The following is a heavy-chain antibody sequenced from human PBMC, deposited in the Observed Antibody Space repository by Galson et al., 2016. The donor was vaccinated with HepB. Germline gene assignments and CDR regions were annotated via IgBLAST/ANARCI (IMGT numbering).Heavy chain of an antibody. CDR1: GFIFSNYA. D-gene: IGHD6-19*01. J-gene: IGHJ5*02. CDR2: LLGGGDTT. Sequence: SLRLSCAASGFIFSNYAMSWVRQAPGKGLEWVSGLLGGGDTTYYAESVKGRFTISRDNSKNTLYLQMNSLTADDTAVYYCTKDALAADHWGQGTLVTVSS. V-gene: IGHV3-23*01. CDR3: TKDALAADH.